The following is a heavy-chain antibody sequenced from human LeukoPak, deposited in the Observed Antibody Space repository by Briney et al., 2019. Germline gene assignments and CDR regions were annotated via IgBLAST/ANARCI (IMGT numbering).Heavy chain of an antibody. CDR2: ISDSGGNT. CDR1: GFTFSSYA. J-gene: IGHJ4*02. CDR3: AKDWATLIRGADY. V-gene: IGHV3-23*01. D-gene: IGHD3-10*01. Sequence: DPGGSLRLSCAASGFTFSSYAMSWFRQAPGKGLEWVSGISDSGGNTYYADSVKGRFTISRDKSKNTLYLQMDSLRAEDTALYYCAKDWATLIRGADYWGQGTRVTVSS.